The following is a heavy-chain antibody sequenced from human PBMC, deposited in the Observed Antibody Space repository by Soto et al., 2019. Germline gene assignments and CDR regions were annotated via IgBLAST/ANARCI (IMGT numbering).Heavy chain of an antibody. CDR1: GLTVSSNY. D-gene: IGHD6-13*01. CDR3: ARDRYSKSHYKYGMDV. J-gene: IGHJ6*02. CDR2: IYSDGTT. Sequence: LRLSCAASGLTVSSNYMTWVRQAPGKGLEWVSVIYSDGTTYYADSVKGRFTISRDNSKNTLYLQMTSLRAEDTAVYYCARDRYSKSHYKYGMDVWGQGTTVTVSS. V-gene: IGHV3-53*01.